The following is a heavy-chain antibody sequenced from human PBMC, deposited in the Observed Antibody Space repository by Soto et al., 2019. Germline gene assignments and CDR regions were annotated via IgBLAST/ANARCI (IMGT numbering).Heavy chain of an antibody. CDR3: ARGGIAARFLRYYYYGMDV. CDR2: INHSGST. J-gene: IGHJ6*02. CDR1: GGSFSGYY. Sequence: SETLSLTCAVYGGSFSGYYWSWIRQPPGKGLEWIGEINHSGSTNYNPSLKSRVTISVDTSKNQFSLKLSSVTAAGTAVYYCARGGIAARFLRYYYYGMDVWGQGTTVTVSS. D-gene: IGHD6-6*01. V-gene: IGHV4-34*01.